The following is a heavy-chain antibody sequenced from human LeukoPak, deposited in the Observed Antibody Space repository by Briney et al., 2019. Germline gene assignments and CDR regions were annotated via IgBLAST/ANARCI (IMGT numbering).Heavy chain of an antibody. CDR3: AKWGDYDILTGYFVSDF. V-gene: IGHV3-23*01. D-gene: IGHD3-9*01. CDR1: GFIFRNYA. CDR2: ITGSGDTT. J-gene: IGHJ4*02. Sequence: GGSLRLSCAASGFIFRNYAMSWVRQAPGKGLEWVSAITGSGDTTYYADSVKGRFTVSRDNSKNTLYVEMNTLRAEDTAVYYCAKWGDYDILTGYFVSDFWGQGTLVTVSS.